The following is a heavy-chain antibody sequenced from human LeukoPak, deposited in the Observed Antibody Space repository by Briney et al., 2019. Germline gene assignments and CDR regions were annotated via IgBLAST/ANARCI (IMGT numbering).Heavy chain of an antibody. Sequence: GASVKVSCKASGYTFINYYMHWVRQAPGQGLEWMGIINPSGGTTSYAQNFQGRVTMTRDTSTSTVYMELSSLRSEDTAVYYCARLGYCSSRSCSAGRFWFDPWGQGTLVTVSS. D-gene: IGHD2-2*01. V-gene: IGHV1-46*01. J-gene: IGHJ5*02. CDR1: GYTFINYY. CDR2: INPSGGTT. CDR3: ARLGYCSSRSCSAGRFWFDP.